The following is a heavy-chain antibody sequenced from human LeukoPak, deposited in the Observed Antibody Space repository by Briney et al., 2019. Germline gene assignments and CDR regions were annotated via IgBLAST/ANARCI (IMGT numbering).Heavy chain of an antibody. J-gene: IGHJ4*02. Sequence: PGGSLRLXCVASGFTFSTYWMSWVRQAPGKGLEWVANLKQDGSVKHYVDSVKGRFTISRDNAKNSLYLQMTNLRAEDTAVYYCATSADSPGNSWGQGTLITVSS. CDR1: GFTFSTYW. CDR2: LKQDGSVK. CDR3: ATSADSPGNS. D-gene: IGHD4-23*01. V-gene: IGHV3-7*01.